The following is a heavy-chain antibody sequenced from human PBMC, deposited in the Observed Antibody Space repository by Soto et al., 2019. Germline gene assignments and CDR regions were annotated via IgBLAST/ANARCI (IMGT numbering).Heavy chain of an antibody. CDR3: TREGFWSVYSAYSWFDF. CDR1: GDSVSSISAA. CDR2: TYYRSKWYN. V-gene: IGHV6-1*01. J-gene: IGHJ5*01. Sequence: QVQLQQSGPGLVKPSQTLSLTCAISGDSVSSISAAWNWIRQSPSRGLEWLGRTYYRSKWYNDYAVSVKSRITINPDTSNNQFSLQLNSVTPEDTAVYYCTREGFWSVYSAYSWFDFWGQGTLVTVSS. D-gene: IGHD3-3*01.